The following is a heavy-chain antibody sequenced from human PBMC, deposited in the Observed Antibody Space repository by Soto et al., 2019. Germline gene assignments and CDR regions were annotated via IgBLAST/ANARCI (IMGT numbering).Heavy chain of an antibody. J-gene: IGHJ4*02. CDR1: GLTFSSYA. CDR2: VSIGGST. V-gene: IGHV3-23*01. CDR3: AKRRGAGGHFDY. Sequence: LRLSCAASGLTFSSYAMGWVRQGPGKGLEWVAVVSIGGSTHYADSVRGRFTISRDNSKNTLSLQMNSLTAEDTAVYFCAKRRGAGGHFDYWGQGALVTVSS. D-gene: IGHD2-15*01.